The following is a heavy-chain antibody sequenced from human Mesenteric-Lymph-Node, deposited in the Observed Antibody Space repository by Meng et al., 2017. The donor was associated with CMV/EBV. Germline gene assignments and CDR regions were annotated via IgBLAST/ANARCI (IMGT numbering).Heavy chain of an antibody. CDR3: ARDLYWQQLATGGY. CDR2: INPDSGGT. D-gene: IGHD6-13*01. V-gene: IGHV1-2*02. CDR1: GYTFTGYY. Sequence: ASVKVSCKTSGYTFTGYYMHWVRQAPGQGLEYMGWINPDSGGTNSAQKFQGRVIMTRDTSISTAYMELSSLTSDDTALYYCARDLYWQQLATGGYWGQGSLVTVSS. J-gene: IGHJ4*02.